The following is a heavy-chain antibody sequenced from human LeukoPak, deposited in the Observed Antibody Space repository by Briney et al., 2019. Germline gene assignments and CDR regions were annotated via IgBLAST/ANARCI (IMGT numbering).Heavy chain of an antibody. V-gene: IGHV1-69*05. Sequence: SVKVSCKASGGTFSSYAISWVRQAPGQGLEWMGGIIPIFGTANYAQKFQGRVTITTDESTSTAYMELSSLRSEDTAVYYCARVEVEVGAVDHWGQGTLVTVSS. CDR3: ARVEVEVGAVDH. CDR1: GGTFSSYA. CDR2: IIPIFGTA. D-gene: IGHD1-26*01. J-gene: IGHJ4*02.